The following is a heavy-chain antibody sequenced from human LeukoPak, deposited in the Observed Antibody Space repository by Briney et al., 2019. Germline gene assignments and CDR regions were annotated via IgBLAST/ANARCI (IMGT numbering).Heavy chain of an antibody. CDR1: GFTLSNYW. V-gene: IGHV3-7*01. CDR3: VRPREEQQRYRASDI. CDR2: IKQDGSDE. D-gene: IGHD6-13*01. Sequence: GGSLRLSCVASGFTLSNYWMNWVRQAPGRGLEFLATIKQDGSDEYYVDSVKGRFTISRDNARNSLFLQMNSLRVDDTAVYYCVRPREEQQRYRASDIWGLGTMVTVSS. J-gene: IGHJ3*02.